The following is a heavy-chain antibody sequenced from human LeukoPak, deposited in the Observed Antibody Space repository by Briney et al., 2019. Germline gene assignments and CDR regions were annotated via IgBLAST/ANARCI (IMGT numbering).Heavy chain of an antibody. J-gene: IGHJ5*02. Sequence: PSETLSLTCTVSGASITKHYWSWIRQPPGQGLERIGHVHYSGHTYNNPSLTTRVTMSIDTSKNKFSLNLISVTAADTAVYYWARRAGGALKPEDWFDPWGQGALVTVSS. CDR2: VHYSGHT. V-gene: IGHV4-59*08. D-gene: IGHD2-15*01. CDR3: ARRAGGALKPEDWFDP. CDR1: GASITKHY.